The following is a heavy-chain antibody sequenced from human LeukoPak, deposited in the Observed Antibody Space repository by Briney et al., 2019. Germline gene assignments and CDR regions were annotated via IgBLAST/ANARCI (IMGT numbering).Heavy chain of an antibody. D-gene: IGHD3-3*01. CDR2: ISTYNGNT. CDR1: GYTFTSYG. J-gene: IGHJ4*02. V-gene: IGHV1-18*01. Sequence: ASVKVSCKASGYTFTSYGISWVRQAPGQGLEWMGWISTYNGNTNYAQELQGRVTMTTDTSTSTAYMELRSLRSDDTAVYYCASLENDFWSGYYVDWGQGTLVTVSS. CDR3: ASLENDFWSGYYVD.